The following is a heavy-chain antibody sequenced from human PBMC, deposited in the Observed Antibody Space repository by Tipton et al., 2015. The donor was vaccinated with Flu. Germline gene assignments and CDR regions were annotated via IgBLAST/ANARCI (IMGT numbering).Heavy chain of an antibody. J-gene: IGHJ5*01. CDR3: ARRDYSSYVSVPKNWFDS. D-gene: IGHD4-11*01. Sequence: TLSLTCSVSGDSIGSPYFWGWIRQPPGKGLEWIGNVHQTGTTYYNPSLRGRVTIAVDRSKNQFPLRLNSVTAADTAVYFCARRDYSSYVSVPKNWFDSWGRGILVTVSS. CDR1: GDSIGSPYF. CDR2: VHQTGTT. V-gene: IGHV4-38-2*01.